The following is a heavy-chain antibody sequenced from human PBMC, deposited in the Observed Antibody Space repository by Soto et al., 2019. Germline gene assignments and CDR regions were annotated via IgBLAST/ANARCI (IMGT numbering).Heavy chain of an antibody. Sequence: SETLALACTVSGGSIMSGGDYFSCMGQHPGNGLEWIGYIYYSGSTYYNPSLKSRVTISVDTSKNQFSLKLSSVTAADTAVYYCARVESIVGATYDAFDIWGQGTMVTVSS. D-gene: IGHD1-26*01. V-gene: IGHV4-31*02. CDR3: ARVESIVGATYDAFDI. CDR1: GGSIMSGGDY. CDR2: IYYSGST. J-gene: IGHJ3*02.